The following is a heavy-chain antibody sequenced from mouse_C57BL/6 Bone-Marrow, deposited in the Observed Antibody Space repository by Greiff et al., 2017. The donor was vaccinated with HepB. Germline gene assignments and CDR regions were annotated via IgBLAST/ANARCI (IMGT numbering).Heavy chain of an antibody. CDR1: GYSFTGYY. D-gene: IGHD1-1*01. J-gene: IGHJ2*01. CDR2: INPSTGGT. V-gene: IGHV1-42*01. CDR3: ASTYYYENYFDY. Sequence: EVKLMESGPELVKPGASVKISCKASGYSFTGYYMNWVKQSPEKSLEWIGEINPSTGGTTYNQKFKAKATLTVDKSSSTAYMQLKSLTSEDSAVYYCASTYYYENYFDYWGQGTTLTVSS.